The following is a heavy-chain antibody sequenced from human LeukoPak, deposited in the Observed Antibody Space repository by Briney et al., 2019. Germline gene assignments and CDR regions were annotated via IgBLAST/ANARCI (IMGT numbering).Heavy chain of an antibody. Sequence: SETLSLTCTVSGVSISSYYWSWIRQPPGKGLEWIGYIYYSGSTNYNPPLKSRVTISVDTSKNQFSLKLSSVTAADTAVYYCARGSSGWYFDYWGQGTLVTVSS. CDR3: ARGSSGWYFDY. CDR2: IYYSGST. D-gene: IGHD6-19*01. J-gene: IGHJ4*02. V-gene: IGHV4-59*01. CDR1: GVSISSYY.